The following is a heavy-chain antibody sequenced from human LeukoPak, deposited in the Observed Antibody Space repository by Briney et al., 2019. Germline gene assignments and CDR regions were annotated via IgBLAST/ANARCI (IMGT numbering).Heavy chain of an antibody. V-gene: IGHV3-30*18. J-gene: IGHJ4*02. Sequence: GRSLRLSCAASGFTFSSYGMHWVRQAPGKGLEWVAVISYDGSNKYYADSVKGRFTISRDNSKNTLYLQMNSLRAEDTAVYYCAKVNCGGDCYSGDFDYGGQGTLVTVSS. CDR1: GFTFSSYG. CDR2: ISYDGSNK. CDR3: AKVNCGGDCYSGDFDY. D-gene: IGHD2-21*02.